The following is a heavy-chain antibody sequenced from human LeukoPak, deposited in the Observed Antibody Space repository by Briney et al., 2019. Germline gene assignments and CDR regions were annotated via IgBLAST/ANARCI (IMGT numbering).Heavy chain of an antibody. V-gene: IGHV3-64*01. CDR2: ISSNGDAT. Sequence: GGSLRLSCAASGFTFSNYALHWVRQAPGKGLEYVSAISSNGDATFYANSVKGRFTISRDNSKNTLYLQMGSLRAEDMAFYYCVRFGNYRKFDYGGQGPLVTVSS. J-gene: IGHJ4*02. CDR3: VRFGNYRKFDY. CDR1: GFTFSNYA. D-gene: IGHD4-11*01.